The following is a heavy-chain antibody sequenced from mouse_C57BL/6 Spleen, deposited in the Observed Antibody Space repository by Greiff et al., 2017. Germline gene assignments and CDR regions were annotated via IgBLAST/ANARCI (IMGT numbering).Heavy chain of an antibody. Sequence: DVKLVESGGGLVKPGGSLKLSCAASGFTFSDYGMHWVRQAPEKGLEWVAYLSSGSSTIYYADTVKGPFTISRDNAKHTPFLQMTSLRSEDTAMYYCARPSTVVDYYAMDYWGQGTSVTVSS. V-gene: IGHV5-17*01. CDR1: GFTFSDYG. J-gene: IGHJ4*01. D-gene: IGHD1-1*01. CDR3: ARPSTVVDYYAMDY. CDR2: LSSGSSTI.